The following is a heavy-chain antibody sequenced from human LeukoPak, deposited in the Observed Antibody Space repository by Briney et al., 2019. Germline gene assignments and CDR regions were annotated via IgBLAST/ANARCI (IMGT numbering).Heavy chain of an antibody. CDR1: GFSFSSFG. D-gene: IGHD6-19*01. CDR2: IRSDGSTK. V-gene: IGHV3-30*02. J-gene: IGHJ4*02. Sequence: GGSLRLSCAASGFSFSSFGMHWVRQAPGKGLEWVAFIRSDGSTKYYADSVEGRFTISRDNSKNTLYLQVNSLRTEDTAVYHCAKDSLVSSGWSTGWVFDYWGQGTLVTVSS. CDR3: AKDSLVSSGWSTGWVFDY.